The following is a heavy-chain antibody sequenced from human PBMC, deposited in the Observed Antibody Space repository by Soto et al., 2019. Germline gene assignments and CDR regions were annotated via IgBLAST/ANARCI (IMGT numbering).Heavy chain of an antibody. J-gene: IGHJ6*03. V-gene: IGHV3-48*01. D-gene: IGHD3-10*01. CDR1: GFTFSSYS. CDR2: ISSSSSTI. Sequence: EVQLVESGGGLVQPGGSLRLSCAASGFTFSSYSMNWVRQAPGKGLEWVSYISSSSSTIYYADSVKGRFTISRDNAKNSLYLQMNSLRAEDTAVYYCARPPGSAMVPLYYYYTDVWGKGTTVTVSS. CDR3: ARPPGSAMVPLYYYYTDV.